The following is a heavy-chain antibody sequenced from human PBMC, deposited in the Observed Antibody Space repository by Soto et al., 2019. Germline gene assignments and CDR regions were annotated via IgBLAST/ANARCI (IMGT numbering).Heavy chain of an antibody. CDR3: ARRKGVVNVVAVPSDAFDI. CDR1: GYTFTSYA. V-gene: IGHV1-3*01. J-gene: IGHJ3*02. CDR2: INAGNGNT. D-gene: IGHD2-15*01. Sequence: GASVKVSCKASGYTFTSYAMHWVRQAPGQRLERMGWINAGNGNTKYSQKFQGRVTITRDTSASTAYMELSSLRSEDTAVYYCARRKGVVNVVAVPSDAFDIWGQGTMVTGSS.